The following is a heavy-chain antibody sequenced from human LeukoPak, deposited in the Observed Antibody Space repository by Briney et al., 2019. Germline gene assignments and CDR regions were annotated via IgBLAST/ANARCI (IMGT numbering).Heavy chain of an antibody. CDR2: ITSGRGSE. V-gene: IGHV3-21*01. J-gene: IGHJ6*03. Sequence: GGSLRLSCAASGFTFTSYSMNWVRQAPGKGLEWVSCITSGRGSEYYADSVKGRFTISRDNSKNTLYLQMNSLRAEDTAVYYCAKSYYYYMDVWGKGTTVTISS. CDR1: GFTFTSYS. CDR3: AKSYYYYMDV.